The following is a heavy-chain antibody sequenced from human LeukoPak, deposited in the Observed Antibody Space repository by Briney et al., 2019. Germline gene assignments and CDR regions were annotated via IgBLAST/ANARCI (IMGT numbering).Heavy chain of an antibody. D-gene: IGHD3-10*01. J-gene: IGHJ4*02. CDR1: GFTFSSYG. CDR3: ARDLVLGSGSYGQ. V-gene: IGHV3-74*01. Sequence: GGSLRLSCAASGFTFSSYGMHWVRQAPGKGLEWVSRIHGDGTFTTSADSVKGRFTISRDNAQNMVYLQMNSLRVEDTAVYYCARDLVLGSGSYGQWGQGTLVTVSS. CDR2: IHGDGTFT.